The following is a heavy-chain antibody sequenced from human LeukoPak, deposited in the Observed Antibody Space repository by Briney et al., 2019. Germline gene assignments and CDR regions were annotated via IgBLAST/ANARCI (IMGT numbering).Heavy chain of an antibody. Sequence: PGGALRLSCAASGFTFSTYSMNWVRQAPGKGLEWVSSITPTGSYIYYATSVKGRFTISRDNAKNSLYLQMNSLRAEDTAVYYCARDFSSGSIWGQGTMVTV. CDR3: ARDFSSGSI. J-gene: IGHJ3*02. V-gene: IGHV3-21*01. CDR1: GFTFSTYS. CDR2: ITPTGSYI. D-gene: IGHD6-25*01.